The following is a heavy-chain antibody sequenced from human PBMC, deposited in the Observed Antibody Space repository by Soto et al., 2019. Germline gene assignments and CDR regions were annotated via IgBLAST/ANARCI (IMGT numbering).Heavy chain of an antibody. CDR3: ARDHSEWLVHWLDP. CDR1: GFTFSSYW. D-gene: IGHD6-19*01. V-gene: IGHV3-7*01. Sequence: GGSLRLSCAASGFTFSSYWMSWVRQAPGKGLEWVANIKQDGSEKYYVDPVKGRFTISRDNAKNSLYLQMNSLRAEDTAVYYCARDHSEWLVHWLDPWGQGTLVTVSS. J-gene: IGHJ5*02. CDR2: IKQDGSEK.